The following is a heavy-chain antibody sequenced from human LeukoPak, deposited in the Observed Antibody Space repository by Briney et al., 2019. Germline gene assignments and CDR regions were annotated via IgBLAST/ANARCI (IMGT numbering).Heavy chain of an antibody. D-gene: IGHD3-9*01. CDR3: ARSLLTGYPYYFDY. CDR1: GFTFSSYS. V-gene: IGHV3-21*01. CDR2: ISSSSSYI. J-gene: IGHJ4*02. Sequence: GGSLRLSCAASGFTFSSYSMNWVRQAPGKGLEWVSSISSSSSYIYYADSVKGRFTISRDNAKNSLYLQMNSLRAEDTAVYYCARSLLTGYPYYFDYWGQGTLVTVSS.